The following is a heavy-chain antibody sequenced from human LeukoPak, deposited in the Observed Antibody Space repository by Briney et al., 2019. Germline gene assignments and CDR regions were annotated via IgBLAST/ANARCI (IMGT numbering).Heavy chain of an antibody. D-gene: IGHD5-18*01. CDR2: IYYSGST. J-gene: IGHJ4*02. CDR3: ARFPLRIQLWSTSAY. CDR1: GGSISSYY. V-gene: IGHV4-59*12. Sequence: SETLSLTCTVSGGSISSYYWSWIRQPPGKGLEWIGYIYYSGSTNYNPSLKSRVTISVDTSKNQFSLKLSSVTAADTAVYYCARFPLRIQLWSTSAYWGQGTLVTVSS.